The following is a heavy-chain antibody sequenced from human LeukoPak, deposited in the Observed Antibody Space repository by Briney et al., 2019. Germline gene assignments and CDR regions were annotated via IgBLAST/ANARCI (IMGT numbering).Heavy chain of an antibody. CDR2: IYYSGST. V-gene: IGHV4-59*08. CDR1: GGSISSYY. CDR3: ARLGYGDYYFDY. D-gene: IGHD4-17*01. Sequence: KPSETLSLTCTVSGGSISSYYWSWIRQPPGKGLEWIGYIYYSGSTNYNPSLKSRVTISVDTSKNQFSLKLSSVTAADTAVYYCARLGYGDYYFDYWGQGTLVTVSS. J-gene: IGHJ4*02.